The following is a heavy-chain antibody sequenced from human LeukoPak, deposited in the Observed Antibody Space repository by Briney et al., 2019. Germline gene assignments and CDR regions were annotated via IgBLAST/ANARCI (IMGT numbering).Heavy chain of an antibody. CDR3: ARGDSYSSSWYVHYYYYGMDV. CDR2: IIPILGIA. V-gene: IGHV1-69*04. J-gene: IGHJ6*02. CDR1: GGTFSSYA. D-gene: IGHD6-13*01. Sequence: SVKVSCKASGGTFSSYAISWVRQAPGQGLELMGRIIPILGIANYAQKFQGRVTITADKSTSTAYMELSSLRSEDTAVYYCARGDSYSSSWYVHYYYYGMDVWGQGTTVTVSS.